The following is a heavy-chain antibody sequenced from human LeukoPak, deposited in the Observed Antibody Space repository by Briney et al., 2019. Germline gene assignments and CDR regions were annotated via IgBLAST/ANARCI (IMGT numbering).Heavy chain of an antibody. CDR1: GYSLTELS. CDR3: TTVSRYNYGSGSYSKWFDP. J-gene: IGHJ5*02. CDR2: FDPEDDET. V-gene: IGHV1-24*01. Sequence: ASVKVSCKFSGYSLTELSIHWVRQAPGKGLEWMGTFDPEDDETISAQKFQGRVTMTEDSSTDTAYMELSSLRSEDTAVYYCTTVSRYNYGSGSYSKWFDPWGQGTLVTVSS. D-gene: IGHD3-10*01.